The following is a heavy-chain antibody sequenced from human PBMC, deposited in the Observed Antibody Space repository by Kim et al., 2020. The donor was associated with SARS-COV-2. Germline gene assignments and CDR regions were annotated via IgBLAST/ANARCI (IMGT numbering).Heavy chain of an antibody. CDR2: IDPSDSYT. Sequence: GESLQISCKGSGYSFTSYWIRWVRQMPGKGLEWMGRIDPSDSYTNYSPSFQGHVTISADKSISTAYLQWSSLKASDTAMYYCARGEGGQPYYFDYWGQGTLVTVSS. CDR1: GYSFTSYW. J-gene: IGHJ4*02. CDR3: ARGEGGQPYYFDY. V-gene: IGHV5-10-1*01. D-gene: IGHD2-15*01.